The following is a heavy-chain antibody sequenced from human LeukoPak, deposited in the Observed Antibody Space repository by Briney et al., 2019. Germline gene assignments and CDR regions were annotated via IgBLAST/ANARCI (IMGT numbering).Heavy chain of an antibody. CDR1: GGSISSYY. J-gene: IGHJ4*02. CDR3: ARAGAAIDY. D-gene: IGHD2-15*01. Sequence: SETLPLTCTVSGGSISSYYWSWIRQPPGKGLEWIGYIYYSGSTNYNPSLKSRVTISVDTSKNQFSLKLSSVTAADTAVYYCARAGAAIDYWGQGTLVTVSS. V-gene: IGHV4-59*01. CDR2: IYYSGST.